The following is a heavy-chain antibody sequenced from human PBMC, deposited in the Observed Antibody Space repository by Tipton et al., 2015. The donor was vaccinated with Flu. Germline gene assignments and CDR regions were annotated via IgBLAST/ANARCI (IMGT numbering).Heavy chain of an antibody. CDR2: IYHSGST. J-gene: IGHJ4*02. D-gene: IGHD2-21*01. CDR3: ARARPTIRRAVDYFDY. Sequence: TLSLTCTVSGYSISSGYYWGWIRQPPGKGLEWIGSIYHSGSTYYNPSLKSRVTISVDKSKNQFSLKLSSVTAADTAVYYCARARPTIRRAVDYFDYWGQGTLVTVSS. CDR1: GYSISSGYY. V-gene: IGHV4-38-2*02.